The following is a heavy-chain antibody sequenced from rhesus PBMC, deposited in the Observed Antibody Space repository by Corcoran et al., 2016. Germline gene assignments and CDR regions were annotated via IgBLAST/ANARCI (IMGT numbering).Heavy chain of an antibody. CDR3: ARGSIWTGYPFDY. Sequence: QVQLQESGPGLVKPSETLSLTCAVSGYSISSGYYWGWIRQPPGEGLEWIGSTYCSGGSNYLNPSLKSRVTLSVDTSKNQFSLKLSSVTAADTAVYYCARGSIWTGYPFDYWGQGVLVTVSS. V-gene: IGHV4S14*01. D-gene: IGHD3-3*01. CDR2: TYCSGGSN. J-gene: IGHJ4*01. CDR1: GYSISSGYY.